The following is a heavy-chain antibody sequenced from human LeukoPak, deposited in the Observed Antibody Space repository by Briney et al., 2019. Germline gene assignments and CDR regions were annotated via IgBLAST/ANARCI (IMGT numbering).Heavy chain of an antibody. J-gene: IGHJ3*02. CDR2: INSSGTYV. CDR1: GFTFSSYC. D-gene: IGHD3-9*01. Sequence: GGSLRLSCAASGFTFSSYCMNWVRQAPGKGLEWVSSINSSGTYVYYADSVKGRFTISRDNAKNSLSLQMNSLRADDAAVYYCARASSKQLAGYLPDGFDIWGQGTMVTVSS. V-gene: IGHV3-21*06. CDR3: ARASSKQLAGYLPDGFDI.